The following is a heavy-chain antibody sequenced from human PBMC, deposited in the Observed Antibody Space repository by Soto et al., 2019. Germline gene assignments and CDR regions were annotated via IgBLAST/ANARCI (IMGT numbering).Heavy chain of an antibody. CDR1: GGSISSYY. D-gene: IGHD2-15*01. CDR2: IYYSGST. J-gene: IGHJ4*02. V-gene: IGHV4-59*12. Sequence: SETLSLTCTVSGGSISSYYWSWIRQPPGKGLEWIGYIYYSGSTNYNPSLKSRVTISVDTSKNQFSLKLSSVTAADTAVYYCARFVPCSDRSCALDYWGQGTLVTVSS. CDR3: ARFVPCSDRSCALDY.